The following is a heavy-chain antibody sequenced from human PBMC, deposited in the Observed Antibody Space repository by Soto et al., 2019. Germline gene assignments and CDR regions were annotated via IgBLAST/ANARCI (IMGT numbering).Heavy chain of an antibody. J-gene: IGHJ6*02. V-gene: IGHV1-18*01. CDR1: GYTFTSYG. Sequence: GASVKVSCKASGYTFTSYGISWVRQAPGQGLEWMGMISPSNGNTSYAQKLQGRVTMTTDTSTSTVYMELRSLRSEDTAVYYCARAKSSGENQYYYYGMDVWGQGTTVTVSS. CDR2: ISPSNGNT. D-gene: IGHD3-10*01. CDR3: ARAKSSGENQYYYYGMDV.